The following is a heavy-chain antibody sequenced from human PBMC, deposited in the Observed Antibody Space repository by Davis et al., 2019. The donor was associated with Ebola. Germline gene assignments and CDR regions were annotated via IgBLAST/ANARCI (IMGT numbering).Heavy chain of an antibody. CDR3: ARSFGRGGMDV. V-gene: IGHV3-66*01. Sequence: GGSLRLSCAASGFTFSDYYMSWIRQAPGKGLEWVSVIYSGGSTYYADSVKGRFTISRDNSKNTLYLQMNSLRAEDTAVYYCARSFGRGGMDVWGQGTTVTVSS. CDR1: GFTFSDYY. D-gene: IGHD3/OR15-3a*01. CDR2: IYSGGST. J-gene: IGHJ6*02.